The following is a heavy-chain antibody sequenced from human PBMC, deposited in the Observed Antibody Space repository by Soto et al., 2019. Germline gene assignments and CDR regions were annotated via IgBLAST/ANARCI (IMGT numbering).Heavy chain of an antibody. CDR1: GYSFMKYG. D-gene: IGHD2-2*01. V-gene: IGHV1-18*01. CDR3: AREASVLIPAAQPSRFDS. J-gene: IGHJ4*02. Sequence: SVKVYCEGFGYSFMKYGINWVRQAPVQGLEWVGWISPYSGYTHSAQKFHGRLTLTTDTAASTAYMELRILRSADTALYYCAREASVLIPAAQPSRFDSWGQGTLVTVPS. CDR2: ISPYSGYT.